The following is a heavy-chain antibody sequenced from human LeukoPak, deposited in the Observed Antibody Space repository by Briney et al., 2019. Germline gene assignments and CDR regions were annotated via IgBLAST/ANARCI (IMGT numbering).Heavy chain of an antibody. Sequence: GGSLRLSCAASGFTFSSHGMHWVRQAPGKGLEWVEVIWYDGSKKYYADSVKGRFTISRDDSKNTLYLQMNSLRVEDTAVYYCARWDYESSGYYSYWGQGTLVTVSS. V-gene: IGHV3-33*01. CDR3: ARWDYESSGYYSY. CDR2: IWYDGSKK. D-gene: IGHD3-22*01. CDR1: GFTFSSHG. J-gene: IGHJ4*02.